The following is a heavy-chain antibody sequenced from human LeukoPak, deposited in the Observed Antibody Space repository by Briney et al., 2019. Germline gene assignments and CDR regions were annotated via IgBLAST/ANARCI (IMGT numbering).Heavy chain of an antibody. V-gene: IGHV3-30-3*01. Sequence: GRSLRLSCAASGFTFSTYFMHWVRQAPGKGLEWVVDIASDGSHTFYVESVKGRFTISRDNSKNTLYLQVNSLRAEDTAVYFCARERQDTILHSGAFDIWGQGTMVTVSS. J-gene: IGHJ3*02. CDR2: IASDGSHT. D-gene: IGHD2-21*01. CDR1: GFTFSTYF. CDR3: ARERQDTILHSGAFDI.